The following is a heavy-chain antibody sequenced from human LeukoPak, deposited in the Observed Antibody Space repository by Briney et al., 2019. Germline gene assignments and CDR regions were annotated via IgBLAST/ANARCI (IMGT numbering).Heavy chain of an antibody. Sequence: GGSLRLSCATSGFTFSSYSMNWVRQAPGKGLEWVSSLSSSSTYIYYADSVKGRFTISRDNAKNSLYLQMNSLRAEDTAVYYCARDNGVGPAAMGYWGPETLVTVSS. CDR1: GFTFSSYS. D-gene: IGHD2-2*01. CDR2: LSSSSTYI. J-gene: IGHJ4*02. V-gene: IGHV3-21*01. CDR3: ARDNGVGPAAMGY.